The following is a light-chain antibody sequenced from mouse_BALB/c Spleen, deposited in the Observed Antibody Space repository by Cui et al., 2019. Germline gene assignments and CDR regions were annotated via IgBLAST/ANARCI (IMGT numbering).Light chain of an antibody. V-gene: IGKV4-55*01. J-gene: IGKJ1*01. CDR2: DTS. CDR1: SSVSY. CDR3: QQWSSYPRT. Sequence: QIVLTQSPAIMSASPGEKVTMTSSASSSVSYMYWYQQKPGSSPRLLIYDTSNLASGVPVRFSGSGSGTSYSLTISRMEAEDAATYYCQQWSSYPRTFGGGTKLEIK.